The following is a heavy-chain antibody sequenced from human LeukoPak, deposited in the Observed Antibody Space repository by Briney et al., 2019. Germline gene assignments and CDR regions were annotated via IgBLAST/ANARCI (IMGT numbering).Heavy chain of an antibody. CDR1: GGSFSGYY. CDR2: INHSGST. V-gene: IGHV4-34*01. Sequence: SETLSLTCAVHGGSFSGYYWSWIRQPPGKGLEWIGEINHSGSTNYNPSLKSRVTISVDTSKNQFSLKLSSVTAADTAVYYCARARYYDSSGYHDFDYWGQGTLVTVSS. J-gene: IGHJ4*02. CDR3: ARARYYDSSGYHDFDY. D-gene: IGHD3-22*01.